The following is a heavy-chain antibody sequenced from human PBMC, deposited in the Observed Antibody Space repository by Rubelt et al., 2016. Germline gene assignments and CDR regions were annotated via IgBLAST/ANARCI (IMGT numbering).Heavy chain of an antibody. D-gene: IGHD6-19*01. V-gene: IGHV1-3*01. CDR1: GYTFTSHY. CDR3: ATGYSSGWYVAY. J-gene: IGHJ4*02. Sequence: QVQLVQSGAEVKKPGASVKVSCKASGYTFTSHYMHWVRQAPGQGLEWMGWINAGNGNTKYHRRSRGMVTSTRDTSASTAYMELSSLRSEDTAIYYCATGYSSGWYVAYWGQGTLVTVSS. CDR2: INAGNGNT.